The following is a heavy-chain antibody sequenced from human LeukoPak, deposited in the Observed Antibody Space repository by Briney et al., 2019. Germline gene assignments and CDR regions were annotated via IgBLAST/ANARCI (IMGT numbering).Heavy chain of an antibody. D-gene: IGHD4-11*01. CDR2: IYSGGST. Sequence: PGGSLRLSCAASGFTVSSNYMNWVRQAPGRGLEWVSVIYSGGSTYYADSVKGRFTISRDNSKNTLYLQMNSLRAEDTAVYYCARVRGYSTGDYWGQGTLVTVSS. CDR3: ARVRGYSTGDY. V-gene: IGHV3-66*01. CDR1: GFTVSSNY. J-gene: IGHJ4*02.